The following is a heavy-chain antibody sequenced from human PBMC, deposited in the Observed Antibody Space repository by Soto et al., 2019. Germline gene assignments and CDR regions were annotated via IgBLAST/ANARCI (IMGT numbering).Heavy chain of an antibody. J-gene: IGHJ5*02. Sequence: GGSLRLSCAASGFTFSSYGMHWVRQAPGKGLEWVAVISYDGSNKYYADSVKGRFTISRDNSKNTLYLQMNSLRAEDTAVYYCAKRGYCSSTSCLTNNWFDPWGQGTLVTVSS. CDR2: ISYDGSNK. D-gene: IGHD2-2*03. V-gene: IGHV3-30*18. CDR1: GFTFSSYG. CDR3: AKRGYCSSTSCLTNNWFDP.